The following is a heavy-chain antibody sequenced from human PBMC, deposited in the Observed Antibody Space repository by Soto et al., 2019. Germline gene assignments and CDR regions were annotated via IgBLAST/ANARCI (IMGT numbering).Heavy chain of an antibody. CDR3: AKEAGGYSGYYYGMDV. J-gene: IGHJ6*02. Sequence: GGSLGLSCAASGFTFSSYAMSWVRQAPGKGLEWVSAISGSGGSTYYADSVKGRFTISRDNSKNTLYLQMNSLRAEDTAVYYCAKEAGGYSGYYYGMDVWGQGTTVTVSS. CDR1: GFTFSSYA. V-gene: IGHV3-23*01. CDR2: ISGSGGST. D-gene: IGHD5-12*01.